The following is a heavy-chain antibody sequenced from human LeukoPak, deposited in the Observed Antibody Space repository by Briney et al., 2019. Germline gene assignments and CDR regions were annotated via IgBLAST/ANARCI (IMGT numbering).Heavy chain of an antibody. J-gene: IGHJ4*02. CDR3: ARSCGGDCYYFAY. V-gene: IGHV3-23*01. CDR1: GFTFRGYA. D-gene: IGHD2-21*02. Sequence: GGSLRLSCAASGFTFRGYAMTWVRQAPGKGLEWVSNIRSSDGITYYADSVKGRFTISRDSSKNTLYLQMNSLRAEDTAVYFCARSCGGDCYYFAYWGQGTLVTVSP. CDR2: IRSSDGIT.